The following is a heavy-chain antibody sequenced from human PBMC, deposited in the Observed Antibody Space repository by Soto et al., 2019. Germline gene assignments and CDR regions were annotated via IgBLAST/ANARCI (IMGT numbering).Heavy chain of an antibody. CDR3: ARGDIVLVPASEDNWFDP. V-gene: IGHV1-46*01. D-gene: IGHD2-2*01. CDR1: AYSFTTYH. J-gene: IGHJ5*01. Sequence: ASVKVSCKASAYSFTTYHIHWVRQAPGQGREWMGLINPDAGATNYAQRFQGRLRLTRDTSTSTVYMELRSLRFDDTAVYYCARGDIVLVPASEDNWFDPWGQGTLVTVSS. CDR2: INPDAGAT.